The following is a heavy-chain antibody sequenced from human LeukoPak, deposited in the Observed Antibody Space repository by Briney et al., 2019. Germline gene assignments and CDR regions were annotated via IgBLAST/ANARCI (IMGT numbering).Heavy chain of an antibody. J-gene: IGHJ5*02. Sequence: ASVKVSCKASGYTFTSYGISWVRQAPGQGLEWMGWISAYNGNTNYAQKLQGRGTMTTDTPTSTAYMELRSLRSDDTAVYYCARDLVGATRVWFDPWGQGTLVTVSS. V-gene: IGHV1-18*01. CDR2: ISAYNGNT. CDR1: GYTFTSYG. CDR3: ARDLVGATRVWFDP. D-gene: IGHD1-26*01.